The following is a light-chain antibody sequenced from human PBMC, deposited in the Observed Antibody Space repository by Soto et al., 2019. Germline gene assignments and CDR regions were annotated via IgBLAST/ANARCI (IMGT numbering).Light chain of an antibody. CDR2: EVT. CDR1: SRDIGNYNY. Sequence: QSVLTQPASVSGSPGQSITISCTGTSRDIGNYNYVSWYQHRPGKAPKLMIYEVTSRPSGVSDRFSGSKSGMTASLTISGIQPEEEADYFCASYRSAKTLVVFGTGTKVTV. J-gene: IGLJ1*01. CDR3: ASYRSAKTLVV. V-gene: IGLV2-14*01.